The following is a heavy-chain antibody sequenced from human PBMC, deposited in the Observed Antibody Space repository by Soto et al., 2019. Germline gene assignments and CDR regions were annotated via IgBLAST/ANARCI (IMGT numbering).Heavy chain of an antibody. J-gene: IGHJ3*02. CDR2: ISGSGGST. CDR3: AKDRTGYLPDAAFDI. CDR1: GFTFSSYV. V-gene: IGHV3-23*01. Sequence: GGSLRLSCAAFGFTFSSYVMSWVRQAPGKRLEWVSAISGSGGSTYYADSVKGRYTISRDNSKNTLYLQMKSLRAEDTAVYYCAKDRTGYLPDAAFDIWGQGTMVTVSS. D-gene: IGHD3-9*01.